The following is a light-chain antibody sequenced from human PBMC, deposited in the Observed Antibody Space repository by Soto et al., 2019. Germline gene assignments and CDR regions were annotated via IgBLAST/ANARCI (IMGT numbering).Light chain of an antibody. CDR3: QRSFRTPLT. J-gene: IGKJ4*01. CDR1: QSISSY. CDR2: AAS. V-gene: IGKV1-39*01. Sequence: DIQMTQSPSSLSASVGDRVTITCRASQSISSYLNWYQQKPGKAPKLLIYAASSLQSGVPSRFSGSGSGTYYTLIISSLQPKDFATYYCQRSFRTPLTFGGGTKVEIK.